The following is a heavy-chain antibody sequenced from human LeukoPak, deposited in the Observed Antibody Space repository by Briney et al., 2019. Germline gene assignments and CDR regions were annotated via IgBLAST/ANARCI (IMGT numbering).Heavy chain of an antibody. D-gene: IGHD3-10*01. Sequence: VASVKVSCKASGYTFTSYEMNWVRQAPGQGLEWMGWMNPNSGDTDYAQKLKGRVTMTRNTSISTAYLELSSLRSEDTAVYYCARASPITMVRGVKVSRTSFDPSGHRTLVTLS. CDR1: GYTFTSYE. CDR3: ARASPITMVRGVKVSRTSFDP. V-gene: IGHV1-8*01. J-gene: IGHJ5*02. CDR2: MNPNSGDT.